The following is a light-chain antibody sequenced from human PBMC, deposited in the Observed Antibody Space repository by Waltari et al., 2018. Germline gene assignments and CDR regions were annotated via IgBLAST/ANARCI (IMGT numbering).Light chain of an antibody. Sequence: SYELTQPPSVSVSPRQTASITCSGDKLGDKYACWYQQKPGQSPVLVLYQDTKRPPGIPVRFSCSSSGNTATLTISGSEAMDVADYYCQAWDRSTYHGVFGGGTKLTVL. J-gene: IGLJ2*01. V-gene: IGLV3-1*01. CDR2: QDT. CDR3: QAWDRSTYHGV. CDR1: KLGDKY.